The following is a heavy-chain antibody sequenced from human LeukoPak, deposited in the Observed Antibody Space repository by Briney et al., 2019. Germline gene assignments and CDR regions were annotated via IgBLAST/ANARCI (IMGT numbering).Heavy chain of an antibody. CDR2: IHSGGST. V-gene: IGHV3-66*01. CDR1: GFTVSSNY. Sequence: PGGSLRLSCAASGFTVSSNYMSWVRQAPGKGLEWVSVIHSGGSTYYADSVKGRFTISRDNSKNTLYLQMNSLRAEDTAVYYCARDDYGDYFFDYWGQGTLVTVSS. D-gene: IGHD4-17*01. CDR3: ARDDYGDYFFDY. J-gene: IGHJ4*02.